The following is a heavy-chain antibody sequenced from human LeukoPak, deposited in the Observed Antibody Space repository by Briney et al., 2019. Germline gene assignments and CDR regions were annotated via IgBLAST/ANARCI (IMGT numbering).Heavy chain of an antibody. CDR2: ISAYNGNT. CDR3: ARDWDMITFGGVTPLGW. D-gene: IGHD3-16*01. CDR1: GYTFTSYG. J-gene: IGHJ4*02. Sequence: ASVKVSCKASGYTFTSYGISWVRQAPGQGLEWMGWISAYNGNTNYAQKLQGRVTMTTDTSTSTAYMELRSLRSDDTAVYYCARDWDMITFGGVTPLGWWGQGTLVTVSS. V-gene: IGHV1-18*01.